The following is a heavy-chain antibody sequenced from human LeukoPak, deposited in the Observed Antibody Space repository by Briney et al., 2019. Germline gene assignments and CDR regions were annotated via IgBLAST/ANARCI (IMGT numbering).Heavy chain of an antibody. V-gene: IGHV3-23*01. J-gene: IGHJ4*02. D-gene: IGHD2-8*01. CDR1: RFTSSSYA. CDR2: ISDSGDYT. CDR3: AKDTSIGKYCTNGVCSPFDY. Sequence: PGGSLTLSCARSRFTSSSYAMSWVRQAPGQGLGWVSVISDSGDYTSYADSVRGRFTISRDNSRNTLYLQMISLRPEDTAVYYCAKDTSIGKYCTNGVCSPFDYWGQGTLVTVSS.